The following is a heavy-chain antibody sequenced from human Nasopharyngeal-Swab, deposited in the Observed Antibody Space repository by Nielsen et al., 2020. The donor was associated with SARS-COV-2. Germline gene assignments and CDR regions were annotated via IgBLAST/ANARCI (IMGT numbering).Heavy chain of an antibody. CDR2: INPNSGGT. CDR3: AIADYGGNWILGGMDV. D-gene: IGHD4-23*01. J-gene: IGHJ6*02. V-gene: IGHV1-2*06. Sequence: WVRQAPGQGLEWMGRINPNSGGTNYAQKFQGRVTMTRDTSISTAYMELSRLRSDDTAVYYCAIADYGGNWILGGMDVWGQGTTVTVSS.